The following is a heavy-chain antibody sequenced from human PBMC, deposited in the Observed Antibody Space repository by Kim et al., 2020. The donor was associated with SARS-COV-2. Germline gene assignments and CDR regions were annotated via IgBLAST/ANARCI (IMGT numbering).Heavy chain of an antibody. V-gene: IGHV4-39*01. CDR1: GGSISSSSYY. Sequence: SETLSLTCTVSGGSISSSSYYWGWIRQPPGKGLEWIGSIYYSGSTYYNPYLKSRVTISVDTSKNQFSLKLSSVTAADTAVYYCARHHEWFGETTTFDYWGQGTLVTVSS. CDR2: IYYSGST. D-gene: IGHD3-10*01. CDR3: ARHHEWFGETTTFDY. J-gene: IGHJ4*02.